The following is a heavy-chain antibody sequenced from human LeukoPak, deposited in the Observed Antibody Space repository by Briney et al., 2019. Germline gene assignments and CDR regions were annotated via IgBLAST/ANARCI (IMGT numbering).Heavy chain of an antibody. V-gene: IGHV4-38-2*02. D-gene: IGHD6-6*01. J-gene: IGHJ3*02. Sequence: PSETLSLTCAVSGYSISSGYYWGWIRQPPGKGLEWIGSIYHNGNTYYNPSLKSRVTISVDTSKNQFSLKLSSVTAAGTAVSYCAREYSSSSRAFDIWGQGTMVTVSS. CDR2: IYHNGNT. CDR1: GYSISSGYY. CDR3: AREYSSSSRAFDI.